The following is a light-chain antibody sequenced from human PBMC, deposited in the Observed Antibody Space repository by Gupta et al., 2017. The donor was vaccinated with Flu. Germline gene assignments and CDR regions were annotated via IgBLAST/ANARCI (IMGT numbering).Light chain of an antibody. CDR2: KAS. CDR1: QSISDW. V-gene: IGKV1-5*03. J-gene: IGKJ4*01. CDR3: QQYNTYPLT. Sequence: IQMTQSPSTLSPSVGDRVTITCRASQSISDWLAWYQQKPGKAPNLLIYKASSLKSGVPSRFSGSGSGTEFTLTISSLQPDDFATYYCQQYNTYPLTFGGGTTVEI.